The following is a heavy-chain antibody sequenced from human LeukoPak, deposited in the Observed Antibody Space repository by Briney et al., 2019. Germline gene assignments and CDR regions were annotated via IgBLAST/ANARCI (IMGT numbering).Heavy chain of an antibody. Sequence: GASVKVSCKASGYTFTGYYMHWVRQAPGQGIEWMGWINPISGGTNYAQKFQGRVTMTRDTSISTAYMELSRLSSDDTAVYYCARAARNYYDSSGYYYPSAFDIWGQGTMVTVSS. CDR2: INPISGGT. V-gene: IGHV1-2*02. D-gene: IGHD3-22*01. CDR3: ARAARNYYDSSGYYYPSAFDI. CDR1: GYTFTGYY. J-gene: IGHJ3*02.